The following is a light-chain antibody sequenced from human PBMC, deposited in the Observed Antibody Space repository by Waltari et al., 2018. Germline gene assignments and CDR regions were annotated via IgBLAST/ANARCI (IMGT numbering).Light chain of an antibody. Sequence: QSALTQPASVSGSPGQSITIPCTGHSSDVDTYNLVSWYQQHPGKAPKLIIYEVNKRPSGVSDRFSATKSGNTASLTISGLQVEDEANYYCCSYAGSSTPGVFGTGTKVTVL. V-gene: IGLV2-23*02. CDR1: SSDVDTYNL. CDR2: EVN. J-gene: IGLJ1*01. CDR3: CSYAGSSTPGV.